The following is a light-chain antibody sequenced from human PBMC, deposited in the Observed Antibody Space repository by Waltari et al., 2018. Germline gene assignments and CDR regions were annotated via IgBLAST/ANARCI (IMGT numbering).Light chain of an antibody. CDR3: MQTLRLPSFS. V-gene: IGKV2D-29*01. CDR2: EAS. CDR1: ERLLRSDGKTY. Sequence: VVTQAPLSMSVTPGQPASMSCKSSERLLRSDGKTYLYWYLHKQGQPPRLLIYEASKRFSGVPDRFSCSGSGTDFTLRISRVEAEDVGVYYCMQTLRLPSFSFGGGTKVEIK. J-gene: IGKJ4*01.